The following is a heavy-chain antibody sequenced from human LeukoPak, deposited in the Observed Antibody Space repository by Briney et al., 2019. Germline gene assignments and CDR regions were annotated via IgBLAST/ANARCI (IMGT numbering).Heavy chain of an antibody. J-gene: IGHJ4*02. V-gene: IGHV1-2*02. CDR1: GYTFTRYY. D-gene: IGHD3-22*01. Sequence: ASVKVSCKASGYTFTRYYMHWVRQAPGQGLEWMGWINPNSGGTNYAQKFQGRVTMTRDTSISTAYMEQSRLRSDDTAVYYCARANYYDRTPSFDYWGQGTLVTVSS. CDR2: INPNSGGT. CDR3: ARANYYDRTPSFDY.